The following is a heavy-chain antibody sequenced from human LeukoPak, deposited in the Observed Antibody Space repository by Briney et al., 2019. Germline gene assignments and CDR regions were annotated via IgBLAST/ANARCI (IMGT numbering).Heavy chain of an antibody. Sequence: PGGSLRLSCAASGFTFSSYWMSWVRQAPGKGLEWVANIKQDGSEKYYVDSVKGRFTISRDNAKNSLYLQMNSLRAEDTAVYYCARVALDYDYVWGSYRRYYFDYWGQGTLVTVSS. V-gene: IGHV3-7*01. CDR2: IKQDGSEK. CDR1: GFTFSSYW. D-gene: IGHD3-16*02. J-gene: IGHJ4*02. CDR3: ARVALDYDYVWGSYRRYYFDY.